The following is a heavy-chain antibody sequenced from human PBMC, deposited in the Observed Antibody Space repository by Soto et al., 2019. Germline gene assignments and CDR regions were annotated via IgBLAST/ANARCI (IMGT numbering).Heavy chain of an antibody. CDR3: ARVSALCSWYVGPYGMDV. J-gene: IGHJ6*02. CDR2: IIPIFGTA. CDR1: GGTFSSYA. Sequence: ASVKVSCKASGGTFSSYAISWVRQAPGQGLEWMGGIIPIFGTANYAQKFQGRVTITADESTSTAYMELSSLRSEDTAVYYCARVSALCSWYVGPYGMDVWGQGTTVTVSS. V-gene: IGHV1-69*13. D-gene: IGHD6-13*01.